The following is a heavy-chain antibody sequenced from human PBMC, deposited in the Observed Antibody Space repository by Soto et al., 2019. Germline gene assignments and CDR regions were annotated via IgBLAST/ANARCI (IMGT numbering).Heavy chain of an antibody. V-gene: IGHV1-18*04. Sequence: QVQLVQSGAEVKKPGASVKVSCKASGYTFSSYGINWVRQAPGQGLEWMGWINPYNGNTNYAQKPQGRVTMTTDTSTSTAYLDLTSLRSDDTAVYYCAREFGITGGRTYGMDVWGQGTTVTVSS. J-gene: IGHJ6*02. CDR3: AREFGITGGRTYGMDV. CDR1: GYTFSSYG. CDR2: INPYNGNT. D-gene: IGHD1-20*01.